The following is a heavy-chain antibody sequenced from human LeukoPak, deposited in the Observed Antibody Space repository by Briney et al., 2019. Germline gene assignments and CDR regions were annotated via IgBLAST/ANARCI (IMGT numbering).Heavy chain of an antibody. D-gene: IGHD4-23*01. CDR2: INHSGST. CDR3: ARGLDGDYVGMDY. J-gene: IGHJ4*02. V-gene: IGHV4-34*01. Sequence: SETLSLTCAVYGGSFSGYYWSWIRQPPGKGLEWIGEINHSGSTNYNPSLKSRVTISVDTSKNQFSLKLSSVTAADTTVYYRARGLDGDYVGMDYWGQGTLVTVAS. CDR1: GGSFSGYY.